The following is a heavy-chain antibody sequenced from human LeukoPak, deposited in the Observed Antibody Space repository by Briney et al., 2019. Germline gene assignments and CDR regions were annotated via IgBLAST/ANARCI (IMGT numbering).Heavy chain of an antibody. Sequence: GSLRLSCAASGFTFSSYAMSWVRQAPGKGLEWVSAISGSGGSTYYADSVKGRFTISRDNSKNTLYLQMNSLRAEDTAVYYCALQGVRGVSYYFDYWGQGTLVTVSS. CDR2: ISGSGGST. V-gene: IGHV3-23*01. D-gene: IGHD3-10*01. CDR1: GFTFSSYA. J-gene: IGHJ4*02. CDR3: ALQGVRGVSYYFDY.